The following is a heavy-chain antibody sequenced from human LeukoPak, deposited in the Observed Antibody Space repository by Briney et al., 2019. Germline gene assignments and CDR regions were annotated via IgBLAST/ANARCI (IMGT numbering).Heavy chain of an antibody. CDR3: ARGLITYYYDSSGSPELFFDY. Sequence: SETLSLTCTVSGGSISSGGYSWSWIRQPPGKGLEWIGYIYHSGSTYYNPSLKSRVTISVDTSKNQFSLKLSSVTAADTAVYYCARGLITYYYDSSGSPELFFDYWGQGTLVTVSS. D-gene: IGHD3-22*01. CDR2: IYHSGST. V-gene: IGHV4-30-2*01. CDR1: GGSISSGGYS. J-gene: IGHJ4*02.